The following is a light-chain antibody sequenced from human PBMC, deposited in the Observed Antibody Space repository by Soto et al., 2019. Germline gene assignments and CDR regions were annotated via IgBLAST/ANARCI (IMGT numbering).Light chain of an antibody. J-gene: IGKJ1*01. CDR3: QQYDNLLTWT. V-gene: IGKV1-33*01. CDR1: QGIISY. Sequence: IRMTQSPSSLSASTGDRVTITCRSSQGIISYLAWYQQKPGKAPKLLIYDASNLETGVPSRFSGSGSGTDFTFTISSLQPEDIATYYCQQYDNLLTWTFGQGTKVDIK. CDR2: DAS.